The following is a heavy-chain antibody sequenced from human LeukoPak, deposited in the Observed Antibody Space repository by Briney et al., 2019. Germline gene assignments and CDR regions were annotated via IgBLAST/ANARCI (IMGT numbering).Heavy chain of an antibody. J-gene: IGHJ5*02. CDR2: INHSGST. CDR3: AIATEGWFDP. CDR1: GGSSSGYY. Sequence: PSETLSLTCAVYGGSSSGYYWSWIRQPPGKGLEWIGEINHSGSTNYNPSLKSRVTISVDTSKNQFSLKLSSVTAADTAVYYCAIATEGWFDPWGQGTLVTVSS. D-gene: IGHD4-11*01. V-gene: IGHV4-34*01.